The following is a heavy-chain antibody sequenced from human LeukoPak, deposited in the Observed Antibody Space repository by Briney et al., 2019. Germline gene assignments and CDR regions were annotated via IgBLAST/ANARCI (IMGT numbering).Heavy chain of an antibody. Sequence: PGGSLRLSCAASGFSISDYYMSWIRQAPGKGLEWVAYISSSVSTIYYTDSVKGRFTISRDNANNSLYLQMDSLRAEDPAVYYCTRRRDHGDSWGQGTLVTVSS. D-gene: IGHD1-14*01. V-gene: IGHV3-11*01. CDR1: GFSISDYY. CDR3: TRRRDHGDS. J-gene: IGHJ4*02. CDR2: ISSSVSTI.